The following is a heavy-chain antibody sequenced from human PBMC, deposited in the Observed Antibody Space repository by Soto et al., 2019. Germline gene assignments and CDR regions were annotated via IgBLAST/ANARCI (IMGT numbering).Heavy chain of an antibody. CDR3: ARGGYCSGGSCYTTPLDY. CDR1: GYSISSSNW. CDR2: IYYSGTT. V-gene: IGHV4-28*01. Sequence: PSETLSLTCAVSGYSISSSNWWGWIRQPPGKGLEWIGYIYYSGTTYYNPSLKSRVTMSVDTSKNQFSLKLSSVTAADTAVYYCARGGYCSGGSCYTTPLDYWGQGTLVTV. D-gene: IGHD2-15*01. J-gene: IGHJ4*02.